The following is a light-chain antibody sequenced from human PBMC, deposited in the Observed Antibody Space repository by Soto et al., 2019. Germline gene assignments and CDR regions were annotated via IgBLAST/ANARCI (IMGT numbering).Light chain of an antibody. CDR2: DAS. CDR3: QQRSNWPPIT. Sequence: PITQYFSPGERATLSCRASQSVSSYLAWYQQKPGQAPRLLIYDASNRATGIPARFSGSGSGTDFTLTISSLEPEDFAVYYCQQRSNWPPITFGQGTRLEIK. V-gene: IGKV3-11*01. J-gene: IGKJ5*01. CDR1: QSVSSY.